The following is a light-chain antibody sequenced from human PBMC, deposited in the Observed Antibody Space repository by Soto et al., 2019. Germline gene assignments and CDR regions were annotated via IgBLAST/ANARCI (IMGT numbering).Light chain of an antibody. CDR3: QQYYAHPPT. Sequence: AIQMTQSPSSFSASVGDRVTITCRASQGIDTYLAWYQQKPGKAPRLLMYATSVLESGVPSRFSGSGFGTDYTLTISSLQSEDFATYYCQQYYAHPPTFGQGTKVDI. V-gene: IGKV1-8*01. CDR2: ATS. J-gene: IGKJ2*01. CDR1: QGIDTY.